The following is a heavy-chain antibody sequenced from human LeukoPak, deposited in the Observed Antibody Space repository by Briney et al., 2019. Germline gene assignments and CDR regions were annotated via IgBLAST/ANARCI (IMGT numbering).Heavy chain of an antibody. CDR2: ISSSGSTI. CDR1: GFTFSSYA. CDR3: ARSLVRSYYYGMDV. Sequence: GGSLRLSCAASGFTFSSYAMSWVRQAPGKGLEWVSYISSSGSTIYYADSVKGRSTISRDNAKNSLYLQMNSLRAEDTAVYYCARSLVRSYYYGMDVWGQGTTVTVSS. J-gene: IGHJ6*02. V-gene: IGHV3-48*04. D-gene: IGHD4-17*01.